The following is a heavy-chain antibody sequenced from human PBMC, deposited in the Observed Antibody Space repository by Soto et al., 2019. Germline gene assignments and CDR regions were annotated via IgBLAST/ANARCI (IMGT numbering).Heavy chain of an antibody. J-gene: IGHJ6*02. D-gene: IGHD3-10*01. V-gene: IGHV3-11*06. CDR3: ARDPYYYGSGTYNNRYYYFALDV. Sequence: QEQLVESGGGLVKPGGSLRLSCVGSGFGFSDYYMSWVRQDPGKGLEWISYISGRSSFPRSAASVEGRFTISRDNAKRTLDLQLNSRRAEDSAVYSCARDPYYYGSGTYNNRYYYFALDVWGQGTTVTLSS. CDR1: GFGFSDYY. CDR2: ISGRSSFP.